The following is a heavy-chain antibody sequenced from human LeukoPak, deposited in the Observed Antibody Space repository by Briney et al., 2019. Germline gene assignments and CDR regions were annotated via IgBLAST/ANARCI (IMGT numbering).Heavy chain of an antibody. Sequence: SETLSLTCTVSGDSLSNSDFYWAWIRQPPGKGLEWIATISYSGNTYYNPSLKSRVTMSVDTSKNQFSLKVTSVTAADTAVYYCARGLSGYGTQYNWFDPWGQGTLVTVSS. CDR1: GDSLSNSDFY. CDR3: ARGLSGYGTQYNWFDP. V-gene: IGHV4-39*07. CDR2: ISYSGNT. D-gene: IGHD5-12*01. J-gene: IGHJ5*02.